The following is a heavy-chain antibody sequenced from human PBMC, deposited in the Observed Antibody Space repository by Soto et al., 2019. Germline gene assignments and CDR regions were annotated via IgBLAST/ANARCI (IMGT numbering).Heavy chain of an antibody. J-gene: IGHJ4*02. CDR3: ARMYSSSCDY. V-gene: IGHV3-23*01. D-gene: IGHD6-13*01. Sequence: EVQRLESGGDLVQPGGSLRLSCAASGFTFSTYAMRWVRQAPGKGLEWVSSITGSGDRTYYADAVKGRFTISRDNSQSTLHLQMNSLRAEDTAVYYCARMYSSSCDYWGQGTLVTVSS. CDR1: GFTFSTYA. CDR2: ITGSGDRT.